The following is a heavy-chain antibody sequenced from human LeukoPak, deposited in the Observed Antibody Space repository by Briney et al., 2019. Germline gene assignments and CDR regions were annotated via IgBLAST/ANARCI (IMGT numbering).Heavy chain of an antibody. V-gene: IGHV3-48*03. CDR1: GFTFSSYE. J-gene: IGHJ4*02. CDR2: ISSSGGTI. CDR3: ARDSRQQLFNY. Sequence: GGSLRLSCAASGFTFSSYEMNGVRQTPGKGLEWRSYISSSGGTIYYADSVKGRFTISRDNAKSSLYLQMNGLRAEDTAVYYCARDSRQQLFNYWGQGTLVTVSS. D-gene: IGHD4-11*01.